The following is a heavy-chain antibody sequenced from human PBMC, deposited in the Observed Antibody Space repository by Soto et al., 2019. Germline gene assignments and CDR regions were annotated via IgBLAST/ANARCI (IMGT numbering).Heavy chain of an antibody. CDR1: GGSISSYY. CDR2: IYYSGST. J-gene: IGHJ6*02. V-gene: IGHV4-59*01. D-gene: IGHD3-9*01. Sequence: PSETLSLTCTVSGGSISSYYWSWIRQPPGKGLEWIGYIYYSGSTNYNPSLKSRVTISVDTSKNQFSLKLSSVTAADTAVYYCARGFSSYYDILTGLLSESRYYYYGMDVWGQGTTVTVSS. CDR3: ARGFSSYYDILTGLLSESRYYYYGMDV.